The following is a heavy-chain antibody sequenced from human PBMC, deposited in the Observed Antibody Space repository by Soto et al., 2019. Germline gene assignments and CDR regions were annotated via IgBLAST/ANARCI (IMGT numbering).Heavy chain of an antibody. J-gene: IGHJ6*02. Sequence: QVTLKESGPVLVKPTQTLTLTCTVSGFSLSSARMGVSWIRQPPGKALEWLAHLFSNDEKSYSTSLKTRLSISKDTSKSQVVLTMTNMDPADTATYYCARISNVGYSYGPTYYYLGMDVWGQGTTVTVSS. D-gene: IGHD5-18*01. CDR3: ARISNVGYSYGPTYYYLGMDV. CDR2: LFSNDEK. V-gene: IGHV2-26*01. CDR1: GFSLSSARMG.